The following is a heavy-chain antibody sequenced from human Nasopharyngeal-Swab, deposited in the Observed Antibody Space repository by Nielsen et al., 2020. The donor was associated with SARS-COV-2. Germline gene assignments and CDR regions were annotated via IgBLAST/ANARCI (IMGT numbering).Heavy chain of an antibody. V-gene: IGHV3-23*01. Sequence: GESLKISCAASGFTFSSYTMNWVRQAPGKGLEWVSTIGGSTGNTYYAASVKGRFTISRDNSKSTLYLQMNSLSAEDTAVYYCAKRYADTYGYPANFFDYWGPGTLVTVS. CDR3: AKRYADTYGYPANFFDY. CDR2: IGGSTGNT. D-gene: IGHD5-18*01. J-gene: IGHJ4*02. CDR1: GFTFSSYT.